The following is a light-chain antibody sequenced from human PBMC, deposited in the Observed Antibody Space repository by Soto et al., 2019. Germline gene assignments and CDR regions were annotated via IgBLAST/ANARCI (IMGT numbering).Light chain of an antibody. J-gene: IGLJ1*01. CDR2: NNI. Sequence: SVPRLPPSGGGATGQRLTISCTGSSSNIRAGHDVHWYQQLPRTAPKLLIYNNINRPSGVPDRFSGSRYGTSDSLAITGLQAEDEDVYYCQSYDRSLMVSYVFGTGTEVTVL. CDR1: SSNIRAGHD. V-gene: IGLV1-40*01. CDR3: QSYDRSLMVSYV.